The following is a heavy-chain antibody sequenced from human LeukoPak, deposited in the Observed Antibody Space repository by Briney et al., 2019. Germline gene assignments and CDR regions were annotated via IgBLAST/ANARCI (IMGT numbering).Heavy chain of an antibody. CDR1: GFTVSSNY. J-gene: IGHJ3*02. CDR3: ARDFRGYDAFDI. V-gene: IGHV3-66*01. D-gene: IGHD3-22*01. Sequence: GGSLRLSCAASGFTVSSNYMSWVRQAPGKGLEWVSVIYSGGSTYYADSVKGRFTISRDNSKNTLYLQMNSLGAEDTAVYYCARDFRGYDAFDIWGQGTMVTVSS. CDR2: IYSGGST.